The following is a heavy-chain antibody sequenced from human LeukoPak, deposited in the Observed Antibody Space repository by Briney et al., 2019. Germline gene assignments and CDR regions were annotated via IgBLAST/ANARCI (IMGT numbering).Heavy chain of an antibody. CDR3: ARDLPYSSGWALDY. CDR2: ISYDGSNK. CDR1: GFTFSGYA. J-gene: IGHJ4*02. Sequence: GGSLRLSCAASGFTFSGYAMHWVRQAPGKGLEWVAVISYDGSNKYYADSVKGRFTISRDNSKNTLYLQMNSLRAEDTAVYYCARDLPYSSGWALDYWGQGTLVTVSS. D-gene: IGHD6-19*01. V-gene: IGHV3-30-3*01.